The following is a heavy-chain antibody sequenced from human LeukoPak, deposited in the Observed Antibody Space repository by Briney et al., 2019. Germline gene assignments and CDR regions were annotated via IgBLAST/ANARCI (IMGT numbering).Heavy chain of an antibody. CDR2: ISGSAHKI. J-gene: IGHJ4*02. Sequence: GALRLSCVASGITFSNYAVSWVRQAPEKGLDWVSVISGSAHKIRYADSVKGRFTISRDNSENIVYLQMNSLRAEDTAVYYCTRGHHGLEYWGQGTLVTVSS. CDR1: GITFSNYA. D-gene: IGHD1-14*01. CDR3: TRGHHGLEY. V-gene: IGHV3-23*01.